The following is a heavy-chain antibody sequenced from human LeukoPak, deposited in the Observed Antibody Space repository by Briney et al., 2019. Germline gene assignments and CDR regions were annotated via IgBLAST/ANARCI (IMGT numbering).Heavy chain of an antibody. J-gene: IGHJ4*02. CDR1: GFTFSSYW. Sequence: PGGSLRLSCAASGFTFSSYWMSWVRQAPGKGLEWVANIKQDGSEKYYVDSVKGRFTISRDNAKNTLYLQMNSLRVEDTAVYYCAREYASSSREFDYWGQGTLVTVSS. D-gene: IGHD6-6*01. CDR2: IKQDGSEK. V-gene: IGHV3-7*01. CDR3: AREYASSSREFDY.